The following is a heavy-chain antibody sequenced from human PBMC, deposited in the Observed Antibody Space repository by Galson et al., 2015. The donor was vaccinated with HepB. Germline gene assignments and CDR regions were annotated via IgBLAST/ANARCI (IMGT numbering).Heavy chain of an antibody. CDR1: GYSFINYA. CDR3: ARRGMATIGGPTFDS. CDR2: ISGYNDNV. Sequence: SVKVSCKASGYSFINYAIHWVRQAPGQGLEWMGWISGYNDNVNYAQKLQGRVAMAADTSTSTAYMELRSLRSDDTAVYYCARRGMATIGGPTFDSWGQGTLVTVSS. D-gene: IGHD5-24*01. J-gene: IGHJ4*02. V-gene: IGHV1-18*01.